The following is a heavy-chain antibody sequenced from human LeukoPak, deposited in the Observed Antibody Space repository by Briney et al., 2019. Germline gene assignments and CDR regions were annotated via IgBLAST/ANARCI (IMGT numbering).Heavy chain of an antibody. D-gene: IGHD3-10*01. CDR3: ARLARVMVRGVIIGFDY. J-gene: IGHJ4*02. CDR1: GGSISSGGYY. CDR2: IYYSGST. Sequence: SQTLSLTCTVSGGSISSGGYYWSWIRQHPGKGLEWIGYIYYSGSTYYNPSLKSRVTISVDTSKNQFSLRLSSVTAADTAVYYCARLARVMVRGVIIGFDYWGQGTLVTVSS. V-gene: IGHV4-31*03.